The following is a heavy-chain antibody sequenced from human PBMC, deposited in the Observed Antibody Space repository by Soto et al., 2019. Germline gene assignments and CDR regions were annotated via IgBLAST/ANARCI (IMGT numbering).Heavy chain of an antibody. CDR2: ISWNSGSI. J-gene: IGHJ6*03. V-gene: IGHV3-9*01. Sequence: GGSLRLSCAASGFTFDDYAMHWVRQAPGKGLEWVSGISWNSGSIGYADSVKGRFTIYRDNAKNSLYLQMNSLRAEDTALYYCAKSKSGGPLLWFGELYDHYYYMDVWGKGTTVTVSS. CDR3: AKSKSGGPLLWFGELYDHYYYMDV. CDR1: GFTFDDYA. D-gene: IGHD3-10*01.